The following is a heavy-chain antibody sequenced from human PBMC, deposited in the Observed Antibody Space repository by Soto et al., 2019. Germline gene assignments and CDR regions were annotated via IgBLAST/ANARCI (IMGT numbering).Heavy chain of an antibody. Sequence: QVQLVQSGAEVKKPGASVKVSCKSSGYTFSMSGISWVRQAPGQGLEWMGWISGYNGNTNYKQKFEDRITMTTDTSRNKAYMELRSLRSDDTAVYYCARERPRPYYSYVMDVWGQGTTVTVSS. V-gene: IGHV1-18*01. CDR3: ARERPRPYYSYVMDV. CDR1: GYTFSMSG. J-gene: IGHJ6*02. CDR2: ISGYNGNT.